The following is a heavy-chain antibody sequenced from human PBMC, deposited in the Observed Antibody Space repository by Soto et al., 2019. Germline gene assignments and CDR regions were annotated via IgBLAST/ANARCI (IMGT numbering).Heavy chain of an antibody. V-gene: IGHV1-69*13. CDR2: IIPIFGTA. D-gene: IGHD2-2*01. CDR1: GGTFSSYA. J-gene: IGHJ6*02. CDR3: ARAKGGTYCSSTSCYPRYYYYGMDV. Sequence: SVKVSCKASGGTFSSYAISWVRQAPGQGLEWMGGIIPIFGTANYAQKFQGRVTITADESTSTAYMELSSLRSEDTAVYYCARAKGGTYCSSTSCYPRYYYYGMDVWGQGTMVTVSS.